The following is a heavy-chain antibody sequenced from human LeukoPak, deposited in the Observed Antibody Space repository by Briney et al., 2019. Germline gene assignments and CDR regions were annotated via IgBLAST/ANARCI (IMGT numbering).Heavy chain of an antibody. J-gene: IGHJ4*02. Sequence: GGSLRLSCAASGFTFSSYAMSWVRQAPGKGLEWISAISGSGGSTYYADSVKGRFTISRDNSKNTLYLQMNSLRAEDAAVYYCAKDEGGAVAGTFDYWGQGTLVTVSS. CDR1: GFTFSSYA. D-gene: IGHD6-19*01. V-gene: IGHV3-23*01. CDR2: ISGSGGST. CDR3: AKDEGGAVAGTFDY.